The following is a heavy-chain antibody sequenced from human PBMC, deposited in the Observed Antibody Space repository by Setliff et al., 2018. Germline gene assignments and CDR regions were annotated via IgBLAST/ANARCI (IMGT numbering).Heavy chain of an antibody. J-gene: IGHJ4*02. CDR3: ARTCSGSGCYAGLES. Sequence: GGSLRLSCAASGFTFSTYRMHWVRQAPGKGLELVAVIWDDGGNKYHADSVKGRFTISRDNSKNTLYLHMNSLRPEDTAVYYCARTCSGSGCYAGLESWGQGTPGTVAS. V-gene: IGHV3-33*08. D-gene: IGHD2-15*01. CDR2: IWDDGGNK. CDR1: GFTFSTYR.